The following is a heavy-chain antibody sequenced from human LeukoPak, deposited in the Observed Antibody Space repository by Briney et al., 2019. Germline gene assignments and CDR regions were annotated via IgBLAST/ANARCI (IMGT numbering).Heavy chain of an antibody. CDR1: GFTFSSYG. V-gene: IGHV3-30*18. CDR2: ISYDGSNK. J-gene: IGHJ4*02. Sequence: QPGRSLRLSCAASGFTFSSYGMHWVRQAPGKGLEWVAVISYDGSNKYYADSVKGRFTISRDNSKNTLYLQMNSLRAEDTAVYYCAKDRPWIAAAGTSVVLFDYWGQGTLVTVSS. D-gene: IGHD6-13*01. CDR3: AKDRPWIAAAGTSVVLFDY.